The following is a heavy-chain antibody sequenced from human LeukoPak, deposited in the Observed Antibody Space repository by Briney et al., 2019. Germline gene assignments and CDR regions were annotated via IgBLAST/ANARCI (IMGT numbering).Heavy chain of an antibody. J-gene: IGHJ4*02. CDR1: GYTFTGYY. CDR2: INPNSGGT. CDR3: ASPSKGFGDFDY. V-gene: IGHV1-2*06. Sequence: ASVKVSCKASGYTFTGYYKHWVRQAPGQGLEWMGRINPNSGGTNYAQKFQGRVTMTRDTSISTAYMELSRLRSDDTAVYYCASPSKGFGDFDYWGQGTLVTVSS. D-gene: IGHD3-10*01.